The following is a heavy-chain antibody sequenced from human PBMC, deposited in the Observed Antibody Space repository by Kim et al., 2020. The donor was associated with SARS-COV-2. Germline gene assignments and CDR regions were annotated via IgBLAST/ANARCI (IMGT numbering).Heavy chain of an antibody. CDR3: ATASSSGWYHQVYFDY. Sequence: SETLSLTCSVSGVSISSRGYYWGWIRQPPGKGLEWIGSIYYSGSTYYNPSLKSRVTISINTSKHQLSLKLSSVTAADTAIYYCATASSSGWYHQVYFDYWGQGILVTVSS. D-gene: IGHD6-19*01. CDR1: GVSISSRGYY. J-gene: IGHJ4*02. CDR2: IYYSGST. V-gene: IGHV4-39*07.